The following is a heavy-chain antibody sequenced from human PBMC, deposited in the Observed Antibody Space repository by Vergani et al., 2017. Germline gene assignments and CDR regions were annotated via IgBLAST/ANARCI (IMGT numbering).Heavy chain of an antibody. J-gene: IGHJ4*02. Sequence: EVQLLESGGGLVQPGGSLRLSCAASGFTFSSYAMSWVRQAPGKGLEWVSAISGSGGSTYYADSVKGRFTISRDNSKNTLYLQMNSRRAEDTAVYYCAXKGPQSYCSSTSCSSFDYWGQGTLVTVSS. CDR2: ISGSGGST. D-gene: IGHD2-2*01. V-gene: IGHV3-23*01. CDR3: AXKGPQSYCSSTSCSSFDY. CDR1: GFTFSSYA.